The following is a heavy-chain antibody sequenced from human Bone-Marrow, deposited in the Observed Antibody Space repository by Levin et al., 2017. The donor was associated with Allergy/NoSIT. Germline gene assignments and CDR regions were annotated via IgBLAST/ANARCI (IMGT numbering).Heavy chain of an antibody. CDR1: GYSFGRHW. V-gene: IGHV5-51*01. D-gene: IGHD6-13*01. CDR2: IYPGDSDT. Sequence: PGGSLRLSCKGSGYSFGRHWIAWVRQMPGKGLEWMGTIYPGDSDTRYSPSFQGQVTFSADKSISTAYLEWSSLKASDTAMYYCARLPPGIAGADRSLDIWGQGTMVTVSS. CDR3: ARLPPGIAGADRSLDI. J-gene: IGHJ3*02.